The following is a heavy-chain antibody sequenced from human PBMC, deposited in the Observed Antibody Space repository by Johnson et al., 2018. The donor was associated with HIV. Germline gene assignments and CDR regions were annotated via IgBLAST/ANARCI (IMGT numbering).Heavy chain of an antibody. D-gene: IGHD3-22*01. CDR2: IQYDGSSK. Sequence: QVQLVESGGGVVQPGGSLTLSCAASGFSFSSYGIHWVRQAPGKGLEWVTFIQYDGSSKYSADSVKGRFIISRDISKKTVFLQMNSLRPEDTAVYYCAKETRDSRSAFDIWGKGTMVTVSS. CDR3: AKETRDSRSAFDI. J-gene: IGHJ3*02. V-gene: IGHV3-30*02. CDR1: GFSFSSYG.